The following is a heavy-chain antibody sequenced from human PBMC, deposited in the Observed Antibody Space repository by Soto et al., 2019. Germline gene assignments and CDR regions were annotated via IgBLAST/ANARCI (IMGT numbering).Heavy chain of an antibody. CDR3: AKEYSGSYYAVACFDY. J-gene: IGHJ4*02. Sequence: GGSLRLSCAASGFTFSSYAMSWVRQAPGKGLEWVSAISGSGGSTYYADSVKGRFTISIDNSKNTLYLQMNSLRAEDTAVYYCAKEYSGSYYAVACFDYWGQGTLVTVSS. CDR2: ISGSGGST. CDR1: GFTFSSYA. D-gene: IGHD1-26*01. V-gene: IGHV3-23*01.